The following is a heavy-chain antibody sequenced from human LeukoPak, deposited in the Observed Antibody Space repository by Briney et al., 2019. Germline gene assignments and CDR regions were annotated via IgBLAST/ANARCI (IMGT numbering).Heavy chain of an antibody. V-gene: IGHV4-34*01. J-gene: IGHJ5*02. Sequence: PSETLSLTCAVYGGSFSGYYWSWIRQPPGKGLECIGEIHHSGSTNYNPSLKSRVTLSVDTSKNQFSLKLSSVTAADTAVYYCARAHSSSWLLFDPWGQGTLVTVSS. CDR2: IHHSGST. CDR1: GGSFSGYY. D-gene: IGHD6-13*01. CDR3: ARAHSSSWLLFDP.